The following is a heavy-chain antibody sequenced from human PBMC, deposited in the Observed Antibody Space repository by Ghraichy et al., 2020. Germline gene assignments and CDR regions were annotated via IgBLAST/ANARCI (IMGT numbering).Heavy chain of an antibody. Sequence: WGSLSLTCTVTGGSINNYYWSWIRQAPGKALEWIGYIWYTGTTHYNPSLRSRVTMSVETSQNRFSLELTAVTAADTAVYYCARHAGEFWFGEFDSWGQGALVTVSS. V-gene: IGHV4-59*08. CDR2: IWYTGTT. D-gene: IGHD3-10*01. CDR1: GGSINNYY. CDR3: ARHAGEFWFGEFDS. J-gene: IGHJ4*02.